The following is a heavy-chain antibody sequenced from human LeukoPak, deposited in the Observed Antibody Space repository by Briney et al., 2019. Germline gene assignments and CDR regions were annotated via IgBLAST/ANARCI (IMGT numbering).Heavy chain of an antibody. Sequence: ASVKVSCKASGYTFTGYYMHWVRQAPGQGLEWMGWINPNSGGTNYAQKFQGRVTVTRDTSISTAYMELSRLRSDDTAVYYCVNGPYYYDSSGYYKNWGQGTLVTVSS. CDR3: VNGPYYYDSSGYYKN. D-gene: IGHD3-22*01. CDR2: INPNSGGT. V-gene: IGHV1-2*02. CDR1: GYTFTGYY. J-gene: IGHJ4*02.